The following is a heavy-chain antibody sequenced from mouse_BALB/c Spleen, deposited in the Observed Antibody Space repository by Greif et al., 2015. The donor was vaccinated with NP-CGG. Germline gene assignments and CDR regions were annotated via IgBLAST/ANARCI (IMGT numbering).Heavy chain of an antibody. CDR1: GFTFSDFY. CDR2: SRNKANDYTT. CDR3: ARDGNYWYFDV. V-gene: IGHV7-1*02. J-gene: IGHJ1*01. Sequence: EVNVVESGGGLVQPGGSLRLSCATSGFTFSDFYMEWVRQPPGKRLEWIAASRNKANDYTTEYSASVKGRFIVSRDTSQSIPYLQMNALRAEDTAIYYCARDGNYWYFDVWGAGTTVTVSS.